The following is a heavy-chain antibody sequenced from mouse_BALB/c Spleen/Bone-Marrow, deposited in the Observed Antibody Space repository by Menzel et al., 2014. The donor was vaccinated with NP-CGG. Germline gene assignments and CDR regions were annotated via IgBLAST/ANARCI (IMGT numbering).Heavy chain of an antibody. CDR2: INPGSGGT. J-gene: IGHJ4*01. CDR3: ARWDYAMDY. CDR1: GYAFTNYL. Sequence: QLQQSGAELVRPGTSVKVSCKASGYAFTNYLIEWVKQRPGQGLEWIGVINPGSGGTNYNEKFKGKATLTADKSSSTAYMQLSSLTSDDSAVYFCARWDYAMDYWGQGTSVTVSS. V-gene: IGHV1-54*01.